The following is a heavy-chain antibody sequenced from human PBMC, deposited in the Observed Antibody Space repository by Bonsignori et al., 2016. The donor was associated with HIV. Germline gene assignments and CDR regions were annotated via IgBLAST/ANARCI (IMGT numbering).Heavy chain of an antibody. Sequence: WIRQPPGKGLEWIGSIYHSGSTYYNPSLKSRVTISVDTSKNQFSLKLSSVTAADTAVYYCARPSPSIAGRRLDAFDIWGPRGQWSPSPQ. CDR2: IYHSGST. CDR3: ARPSPSIAGRRLDAFDI. J-gene: IGHJ3*02. V-gene: IGHV4-38-2*01. D-gene: IGHD3-10*01.